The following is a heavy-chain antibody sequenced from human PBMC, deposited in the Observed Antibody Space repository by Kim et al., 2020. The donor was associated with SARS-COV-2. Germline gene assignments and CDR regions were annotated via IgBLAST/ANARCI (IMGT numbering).Heavy chain of an antibody. CDR1: GGSISRSNW. D-gene: IGHD2-2*01. CDR3: ARVPTAVRYCSSTSCYEWGYAFGI. V-gene: IGHV4-4*02. J-gene: IGHJ3*02. CDR2: IYHSGST. Sequence: SETLSLTCAVSGGSISRSNWWSWVRQPPGKGLEWIGEIYHSGSTNYNPSLKSRVTISVDKSKNQFSLKLSSVTAADTAGYYCARVPTAVRYCSSTSCYEWGYAFGIWGQGKLVTVSS.